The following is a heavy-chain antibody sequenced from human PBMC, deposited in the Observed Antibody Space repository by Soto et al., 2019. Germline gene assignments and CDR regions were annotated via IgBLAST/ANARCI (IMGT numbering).Heavy chain of an antibody. J-gene: IGHJ5*02. Sequence: SETLSLTCTVSGGFISNYYWSWIRQPPEKGLEWIGNIHYSGSTNYNPSLKSRVTISVDTSKNQFSLKLSSVTAADTAVYYCARRPWADYGGIFGPCGERTLVTVPP. CDR3: ARRPWADYGGIFGP. V-gene: IGHV4-59*01. CDR1: GGFISNYY. CDR2: IHYSGST. D-gene: IGHD4-17*01.